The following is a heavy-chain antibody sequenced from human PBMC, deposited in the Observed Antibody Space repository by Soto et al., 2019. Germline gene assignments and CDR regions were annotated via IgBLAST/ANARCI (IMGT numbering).Heavy chain of an antibody. CDR1: GFTFGGYA. V-gene: IGHV3-49*04. CDR3: GRYRVAADMSDFDC. J-gene: IGHJ4*02. CDR2: IRSKAYSRTT. Sequence: SLRLSCTGSGFTFGGYALSWVRQAPGKGLEWVGSIRSKAYSRTTEYAASVRGRFTISRDDSNSVAYLQVNSLKTQDTAVYYCGRYRVAADMSDFDCWGQGTLVTVSS. D-gene: IGHD2-15*01.